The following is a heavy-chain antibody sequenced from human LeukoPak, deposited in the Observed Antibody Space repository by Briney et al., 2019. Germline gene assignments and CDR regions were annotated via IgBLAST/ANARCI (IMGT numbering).Heavy chain of an antibody. CDR1: GYTFSRYS. D-gene: IGHD1-26*01. V-gene: IGHV7-4-1*02. Sequence: ASVKVSCKASGYTFSRYSMNWVRQVPGQGLEWMGYISANTGNPTYAQDFTGRFVFFWDISVTTAYLQISSLKAEDTAVYYCARDARVGSYDHGGQGTLVTVSS. J-gene: IGHJ4*02. CDR3: ARDARVGSYDH. CDR2: ISANTGNP.